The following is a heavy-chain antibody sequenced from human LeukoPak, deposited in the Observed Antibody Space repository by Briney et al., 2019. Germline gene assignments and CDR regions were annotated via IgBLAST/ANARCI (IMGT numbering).Heavy chain of an antibody. Sequence: GGSLRLSCAASGFTFSSHWMTWVRQAPGKGLEWVSAISGSGGSTYYADSVKGRFTISRDNSKNTLYLQMNSLRAEDTAVYYCAKVYDFWSGYLDYWGQGTLVTVSS. V-gene: IGHV3-23*01. CDR3: AKVYDFWSGYLDY. CDR1: GFTFSSHW. J-gene: IGHJ4*02. CDR2: ISGSGGST. D-gene: IGHD3-3*01.